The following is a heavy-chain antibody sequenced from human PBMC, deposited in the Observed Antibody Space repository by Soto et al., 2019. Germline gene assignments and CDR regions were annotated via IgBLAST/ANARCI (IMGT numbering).Heavy chain of an antibody. CDR3: VRTRSFGMDV. CDR1: VFTFSDHY. V-gene: IGHV3-72*01. Sequence: GSLRLSCEVSVFTFSDHYMDWVRQAPGKGLECIGRSKNKANSYITEYAASVKGRFTIPRDDLKNLLYLQMNSLKTEDTAMYYCVRTRSFGMDVWGQGT. D-gene: IGHD3-10*01. CDR2: SKNKANSYIT. J-gene: IGHJ6*02.